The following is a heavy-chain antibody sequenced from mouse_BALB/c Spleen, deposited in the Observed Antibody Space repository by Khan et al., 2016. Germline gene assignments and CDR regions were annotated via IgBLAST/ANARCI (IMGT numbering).Heavy chain of an antibody. D-gene: IGHD2-14*01. CDR3: AKAYYRSNYYAMDY. CDR2: LWGDGST. CDR1: GFSLTSYG. Sequence: QVQLKESGPGLVAPSQSLSITCTVSGFSLTSYGVSWVRQPPGKGLEWLGVLWGDGSTNYHSALISRLSISKDNSKSQVFLKLNRLQTDDTVAYYCAKAYYRSNYYAMDYWGQGTSVTVSS. V-gene: IGHV2-3*01. J-gene: IGHJ4*01.